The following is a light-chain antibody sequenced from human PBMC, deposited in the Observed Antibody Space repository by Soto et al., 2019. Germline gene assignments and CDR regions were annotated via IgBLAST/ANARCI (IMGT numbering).Light chain of an antibody. CDR1: SSNIRAGYD. J-gene: IGLJ1*01. CDR3: QSYDSSLSAPYV. CDR2: GNS. V-gene: IGLV1-40*01. Sequence: QSVLTQPPSVSGAPGQRVTISCTGRSSNIRAGYDVHRYQQLPGAAPKLLIYGNSNRPSGVPDRFSGSKSGTSASLAITGLQAEDEADYYCQSYDSSLSAPYVLGTGTKLTVL.